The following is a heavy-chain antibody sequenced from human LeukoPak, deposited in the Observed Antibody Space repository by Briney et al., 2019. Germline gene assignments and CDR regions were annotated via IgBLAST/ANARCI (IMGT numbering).Heavy chain of an antibody. D-gene: IGHD3-22*01. CDR2: IYSGGST. Sequence: GGSLRLSCAASGFTVSSNYMSWVRQAPGKGLEWVSVIYSGGSTYYADSVKGRFTISRDNSKNTLYLQMNSLRAEDTAVYYCARTPRPSYSSGYYYYGMDVWGQGTTVTVSS. CDR3: ARTPRPSYSSGYYYYGMDV. CDR1: GFTVSSNY. V-gene: IGHV3-53*01. J-gene: IGHJ6*02.